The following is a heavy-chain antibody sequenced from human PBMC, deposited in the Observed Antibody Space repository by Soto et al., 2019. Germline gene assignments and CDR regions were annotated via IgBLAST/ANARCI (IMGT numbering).Heavy chain of an antibody. CDR2: INAGNGNT. V-gene: IGHV1-3*01. D-gene: IGHD3-10*01. J-gene: IGHJ4*02. CDR3: ARDAGTMVRDSPFFDY. Sequence: SVKVSCKASGYTFTSYDINWVRQATGQRLEWMGWINAGNGNTKYSQKFQGRVTITRDTSASTAYMELSSLRSEDTAVYYCARDAGTMVRDSPFFDYWGQGTLVTVSS. CDR1: GYTFTSYD.